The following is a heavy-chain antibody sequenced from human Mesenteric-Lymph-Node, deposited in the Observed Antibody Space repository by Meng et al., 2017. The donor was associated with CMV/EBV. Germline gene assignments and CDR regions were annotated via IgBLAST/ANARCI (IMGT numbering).Heavy chain of an antibody. J-gene: IGHJ4*02. CDR1: GFTFSSYA. D-gene: IGHD2-2*01. CDR2: LSASGGSI. CDR3: AKGRGDSVSTSWLDY. Sequence: GGSLRLSCAASGFTFSSYAMSWVRQAPGKGLEWVSGLSASGGSIYYADSVKGRFTISRDNSKNTLFLQMNSLRDEDTAVYFCAKGRGDSVSTSWLDYWGQGTLVTVSS. V-gene: IGHV3-23*01.